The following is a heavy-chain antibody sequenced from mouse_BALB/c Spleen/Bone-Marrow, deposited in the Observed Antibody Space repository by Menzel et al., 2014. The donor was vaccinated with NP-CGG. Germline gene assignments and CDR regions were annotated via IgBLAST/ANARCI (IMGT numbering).Heavy chain of an antibody. V-gene: IGHV14-3*02. J-gene: IGHJ2*01. D-gene: IGHD1-1*01. CDR1: GFNIKDTY. CDR3: ANYYYGYYFDS. Sequence: VQLQQSGAELVKPGASVKLSCTASGFNIKDTYMHWVKQRPEQGLEWIGRVDPANGNTKYDPKFQGKATITADTSSNTAHLQLSSLTSEDTAVYYCANYYYGYYFDSWGQGTTLTVSS. CDR2: VDPANGNT.